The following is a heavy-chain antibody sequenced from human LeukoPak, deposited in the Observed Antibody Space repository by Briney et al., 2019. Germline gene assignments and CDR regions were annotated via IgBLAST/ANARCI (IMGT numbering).Heavy chain of an antibody. V-gene: IGHV1-3*03. CDR2: INAGNGNT. J-gene: IGHJ4*02. D-gene: IGHD2-21*02. Sequence: ASVKVSCKASGYTFTSYAMHWVRQAPGQRLEWMGWINAGNGNTKYSQEFQGRVTITRDTSASTAYMELSSLRSEDMAVYYCARVVVVTAINFDYWGQGTLVTVSS. CDR1: GYTFTSYA. CDR3: ARVVVVTAINFDY.